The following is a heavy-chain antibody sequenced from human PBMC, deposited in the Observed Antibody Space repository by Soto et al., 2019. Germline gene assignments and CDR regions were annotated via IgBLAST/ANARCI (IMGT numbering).Heavy chain of an antibody. V-gene: IGHV3-23*01. CDR1: GFTFSSYA. CDR3: AKRAPTTVTTSLFVDY. D-gene: IGHD4-17*01. CDR2: ISGSGGSA. J-gene: IGHJ4*02. Sequence: EVQLLESGGGLVQPGGSLRLSCAASGFTFSSYAMSWVRQAPGKGLEWVSAISGSGGSAYYADSVKGRFTISRDNSKNTLYLQMNSLRAEDTAVYYCAKRAPTTVTTSLFVDYWGQGTLVTVSS.